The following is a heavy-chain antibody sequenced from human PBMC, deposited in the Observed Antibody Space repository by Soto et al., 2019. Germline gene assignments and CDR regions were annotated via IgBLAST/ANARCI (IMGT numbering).Heavy chain of an antibody. CDR3: ATVAMTSLKVFDY. CDR2: IYFTGYT. D-gene: IGHD2-15*01. J-gene: IGHJ4*02. V-gene: IGHV4-59*11. CDR1: GGSLSSHY. Sequence: QVQLQESGPGLVKPSETLSLTCTVSGGSLSSHYWSWIRQSPGKGLEWIGYIYFTGYTNYNPSLKKRVTISVDTSKSQFSLSLNSVTAADTAVYYCATVAMTSLKVFDYWGQGTLVSVSS.